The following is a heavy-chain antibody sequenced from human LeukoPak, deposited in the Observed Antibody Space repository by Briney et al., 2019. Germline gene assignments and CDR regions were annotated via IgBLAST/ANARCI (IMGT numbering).Heavy chain of an antibody. CDR1: GFTFSSYG. CDR2: ISYDGSNK. D-gene: IGHD6-13*01. V-gene: IGHV3-30*18. Sequence: GSLRLSCAASGFTFSSYGMHWVRQAPGKGLEWVAVISYDGSNKYYADSVKGRSTISRDNSKNTLYLQMNSLRAEDTAVYYCAKGIAAAGTRTFGYFDYWGQGTLVTVSS. CDR3: AKGIAAAGTRTFGYFDY. J-gene: IGHJ4*02.